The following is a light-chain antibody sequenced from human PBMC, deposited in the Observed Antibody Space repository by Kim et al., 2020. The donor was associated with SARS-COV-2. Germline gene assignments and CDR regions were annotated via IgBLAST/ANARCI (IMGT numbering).Light chain of an antibody. CDR1: SSDVRGLIL. J-gene: IGLJ2*01. CDR2: DVS. CDR3: CSYAGSSTLEV. Sequence: QSIPIPWTGTSSDVRGLILVAWSQPPPGKAPTLMIYDVSKRPSGFSTRSSGSKAGKPASLTISGVRAEDEADCYSCSYAGSSTLEVFGGGTQLTVL. V-gene: IGLV2-23*02.